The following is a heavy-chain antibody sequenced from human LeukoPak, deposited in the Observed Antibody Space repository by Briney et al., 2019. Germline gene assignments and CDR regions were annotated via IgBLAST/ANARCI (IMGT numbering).Heavy chain of an antibody. J-gene: IGHJ4*02. Sequence: GESLRLSCAASGYTFSSHGLTWVRQAPGKGLEWISTINGAGDNTFYAETVKGRFTISRDNSKNTLYLQMHNLRAEDTAIYYCAKVSVCYGCYLDYWGQGTLVTVS. CDR3: AKVSVCYGCYLDY. D-gene: IGHD3-16*01. CDR1: GYTFSSHG. CDR2: INGAGDNT. V-gene: IGHV3-23*01.